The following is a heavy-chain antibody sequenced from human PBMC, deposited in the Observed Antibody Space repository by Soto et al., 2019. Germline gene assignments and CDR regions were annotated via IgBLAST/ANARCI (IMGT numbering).Heavy chain of an antibody. CDR3: ARDDY. CDR2: ISTYDGNT. J-gene: IGHJ4*02. CDR1: GYTLTNYA. V-gene: IGHV1-18*01. Sequence: QVQLVQSGGEVKKPGASVKVSCKASGYTLTNYAITWVRQAPGQGLEWMGWISTYDGNTRYSKKVQGRATMTIDTSTSTAYMEVRNLRSDDTAVYYCARDDYWGQGTLVTVSS.